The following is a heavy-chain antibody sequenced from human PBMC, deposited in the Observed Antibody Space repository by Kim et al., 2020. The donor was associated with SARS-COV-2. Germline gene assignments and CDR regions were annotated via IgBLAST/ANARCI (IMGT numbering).Heavy chain of an antibody. V-gene: IGHV4-39*07. CDR2: IYYSGNT. D-gene: IGHD3-22*01. Sequence: SETLSLTCTVSGGSISSSSYYWGWIRQPPGKGLEWIGSIYYSGNTYYNPSLKSRVTISVDTSKNQFSLKLSSVTAADTAVYYCARDLAYYDSNAESWFDPWGQGTLVTVSS. J-gene: IGHJ5*02. CDR1: GGSISSSSYY. CDR3: ARDLAYYDSNAESWFDP.